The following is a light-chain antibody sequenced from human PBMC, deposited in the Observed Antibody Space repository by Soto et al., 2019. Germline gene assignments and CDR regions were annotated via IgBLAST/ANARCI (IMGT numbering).Light chain of an antibody. V-gene: IGKV1-39*01. CDR3: QQSYSTPPS. J-gene: IGKJ2*01. Sequence: DIPMTQSPSSLYASVGDRVTITCRASQSISSYLNWYQQKPGKAPKLLIYAASSLQSGVPSRFSGSGSGTELTLTISSLQPEDFATYYCQQSYSTPPSFGQGTKLEI. CDR2: AAS. CDR1: QSISSY.